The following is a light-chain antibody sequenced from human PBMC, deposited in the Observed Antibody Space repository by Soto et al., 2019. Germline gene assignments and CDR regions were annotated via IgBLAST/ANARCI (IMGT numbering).Light chain of an antibody. CDR2: KAS. CDR1: QSVNSW. CDR3: QQYSRNPLT. J-gene: IGKJ4*01. Sequence: DIQMTQSPSTLSASVGDRVTITCRASQSVNSWLAWYQQKPGEVPKLLIYKASNLEGGVPSRFSGSGSGTEFTLTISSLQPDDFVTYYCQQYSRNPLTFGGGTKVEI. V-gene: IGKV1-5*03.